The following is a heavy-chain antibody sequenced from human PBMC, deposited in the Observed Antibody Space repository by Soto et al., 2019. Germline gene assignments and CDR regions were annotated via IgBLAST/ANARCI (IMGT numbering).Heavy chain of an antibody. CDR3: ARDDDYGDYSLHPFDY. CDR2: IWYDGSNK. CDR1: GFTFSSYG. J-gene: IGHJ4*02. D-gene: IGHD4-17*01. Sequence: GGSLRLSCAASGFTFSSYGMHWVRQAPGKGLEWVAVIWYDGSNKYYADSVKGRFTISRDNSKNTLYLQMNSLRAEDTAVYYCARDDDYGDYSLHPFDYWGQGTLVTVSS. V-gene: IGHV3-33*01.